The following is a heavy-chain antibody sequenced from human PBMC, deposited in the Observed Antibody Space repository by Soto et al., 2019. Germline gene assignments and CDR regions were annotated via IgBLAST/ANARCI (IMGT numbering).Heavy chain of an antibody. CDR3: ARLPKGSFVTA. CDR2: ISSNGATT. D-gene: IGHD2-21*02. Sequence: VESGGGLVSPGGSLRLSCVASGFSFSDHSMHWVRRAPGKGMQWSSYISSNGATTYYADSLKGRFTVSRDNAKNALFLQMNRRGDDDTATYYCARLPKGSFVTAWGQGARVTVSS. J-gene: IGHJ4*02. CDR1: GFSFSDHS. V-gene: IGHV3-48*02.